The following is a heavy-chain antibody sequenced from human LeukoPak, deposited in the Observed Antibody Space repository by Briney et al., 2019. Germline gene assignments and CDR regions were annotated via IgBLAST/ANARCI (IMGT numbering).Heavy chain of an antibody. Sequence: SETLSLTCAVYGGSFSGYYWSWIRQPPGKGLEWIGEINHRGSTNYNPSLKSRVTISVDTSKNQFSLKLSSVTAADTAVYYCASIYGSGSYYWFDPWGQGTLVTVSS. CDR3: ASIYGSGSYYWFDP. CDR2: INHRGST. J-gene: IGHJ5*02. V-gene: IGHV4-34*01. CDR1: GGSFSGYY. D-gene: IGHD3-10*01.